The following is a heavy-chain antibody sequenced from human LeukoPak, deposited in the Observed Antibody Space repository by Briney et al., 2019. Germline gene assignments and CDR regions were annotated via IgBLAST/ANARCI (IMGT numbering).Heavy chain of an antibody. CDR3: ARDAGNSGYGCDL. D-gene: IGHD5-12*01. CDR2: IRSSSET. CDR1: GFAFSTYA. V-gene: IGHV3-48*01. Sequence: GGSLRLSCTASGFAFSTYAMSWVRQAPGKGLEWVSHIRSSSETFYAESVKGRFTISRDNARNSLYLQMNNLRGEDTAIYYCARDAGNSGYGCDLWGQGTLVTVSS. J-gene: IGHJ5*02.